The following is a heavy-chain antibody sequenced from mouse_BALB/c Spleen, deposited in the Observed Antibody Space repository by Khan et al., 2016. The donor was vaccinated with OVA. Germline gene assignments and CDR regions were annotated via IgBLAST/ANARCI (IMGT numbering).Heavy chain of an antibody. CDR1: GYSITSDYA. J-gene: IGHJ3*01. CDR3: ARGRSY. Sequence: VQLKASGPGLVKPSQSLSLTCTVTGYSITSDYAWNWIRQFPGNKLEWMGYISYSGITSYTPSLKSRISITRDTSKNQFFLQLTSVTTEDTATYYCARGRSYWGQGTLVTVSA. D-gene: IGHD3-3*01. V-gene: IGHV3-2*02. CDR2: ISYSGIT.